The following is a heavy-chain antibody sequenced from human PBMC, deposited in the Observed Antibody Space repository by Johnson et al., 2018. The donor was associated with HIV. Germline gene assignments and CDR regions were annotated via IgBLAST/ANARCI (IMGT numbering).Heavy chain of an antibody. CDR2: IYSDGSDT. D-gene: IGHD6-19*01. V-gene: IGHV3-74*03. CDR3: ARKQWLEIPSDALDV. Sequence: MQLVESGGGLVQPGGSLRLSCAASGFIFRNYWMYWFRQAPGKGLVWVARIYSDGSDTAYADSVKGRFTISRDNAKKTLYLQMSSLRAEDTAIYYCARKQWLEIPSDALDVWGQGTMVTVSS. CDR1: GFIFRNYW. J-gene: IGHJ3*01.